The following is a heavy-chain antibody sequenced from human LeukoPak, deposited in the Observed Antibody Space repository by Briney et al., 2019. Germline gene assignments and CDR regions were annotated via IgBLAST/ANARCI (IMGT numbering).Heavy chain of an antibody. V-gene: IGHV3-9*01. Sequence: GGSLRLSCAASGFTFDDYAMHWVRQAPGKGLEWVSGISWNSGSIGYADSVKGRFTISRDNAKNSLYLQMNSLRAEDTALYYCAKDYGYSSSWLDYWGQGTLVTVFS. CDR1: GFTFDDYA. CDR3: AKDYGYSSSWLDY. J-gene: IGHJ4*02. D-gene: IGHD6-13*01. CDR2: ISWNSGSI.